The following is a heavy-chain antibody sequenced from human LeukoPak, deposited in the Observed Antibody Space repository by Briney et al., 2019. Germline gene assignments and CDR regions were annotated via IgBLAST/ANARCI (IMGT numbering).Heavy chain of an antibody. V-gene: IGHV5-51*01. D-gene: IGHD5-12*01. Sequence: GESLKISCNGSRYSFTSYWIGWVRQMPGKGLGWMGIIYPGDSDTRYSPSFQGQVTISADKSISTAYLQWSSLKASDTAMYYCARRNSGYDSREDAFDIWGQGTMVTVSS. J-gene: IGHJ3*02. CDR2: IYPGDSDT. CDR1: RYSFTSYW. CDR3: ARRNSGYDSREDAFDI.